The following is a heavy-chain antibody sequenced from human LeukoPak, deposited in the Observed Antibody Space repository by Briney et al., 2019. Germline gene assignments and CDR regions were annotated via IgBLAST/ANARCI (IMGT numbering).Heavy chain of an antibody. V-gene: IGHV3-21*01. Sequence: PGGSLRLSCAASGFTFDIYTMNWVRQAPGKGLEWVSSISSSSSYIYYADSVRGRFTISRDNAKNSLYLQMNSLRAEDTAVYYCARGTSYGPLDYWGQGTLVTVSS. CDR2: ISSSSSYI. J-gene: IGHJ4*02. CDR3: ARGTSYGPLDY. D-gene: IGHD3-16*01. CDR1: GFTFDIYT.